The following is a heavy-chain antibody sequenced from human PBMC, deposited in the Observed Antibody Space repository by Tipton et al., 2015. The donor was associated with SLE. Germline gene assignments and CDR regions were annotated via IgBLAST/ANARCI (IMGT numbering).Heavy chain of an antibody. D-gene: IGHD6-6*01. V-gene: IGHV4-39*01. CDR2: IYYSGST. CDR1: GGSISSSSYY. J-gene: IGHJ4*02. Sequence: TLSLTCTVSGGSISSSSYYWGWIRQPPGKGLEWIGSIYYSGSTYYNPSLKSRVTISVDTSKKQFSLKLSSVTAADTAVYYCATFEYSSSSFDYWGQGTLVTVSS. CDR3: ATFEYSSSSFDY.